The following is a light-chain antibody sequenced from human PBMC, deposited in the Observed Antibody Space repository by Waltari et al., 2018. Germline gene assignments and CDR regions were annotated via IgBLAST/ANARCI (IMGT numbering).Light chain of an antibody. V-gene: IGLV1-47*01. Sequence: QSVLTQPPSTSGTPGQRVTTSCSGSSSNSGSNYVYWYQHLPGTAPKLLIYKNSQRPSGVPVRFSGSRSGTSASLAISGLRSEDEADYFCAVWDDSLSGFVLFGGGTKLTV. J-gene: IGLJ2*01. CDR2: KNS. CDR1: SSNSGSNY. CDR3: AVWDDSLSGFVL.